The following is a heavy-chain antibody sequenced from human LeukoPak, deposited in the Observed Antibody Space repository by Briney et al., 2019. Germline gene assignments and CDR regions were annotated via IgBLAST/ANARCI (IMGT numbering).Heavy chain of an antibody. CDR1: GYTFTSYG. D-gene: IGHD6-19*01. CDR2: ISAYNGNT. Sequence: GASVKVSCKASGYTFTSYGISWVRQAPRQGLEWMGWISAYNGNTNYAQKLQGRVTMTTDTSTSTAYMELRSLRSDDTAVYYCARSRGHIAVAHHEVWGQGTLVTVSS. CDR3: ARSRGHIAVAHHEV. V-gene: IGHV1-18*01. J-gene: IGHJ4*02.